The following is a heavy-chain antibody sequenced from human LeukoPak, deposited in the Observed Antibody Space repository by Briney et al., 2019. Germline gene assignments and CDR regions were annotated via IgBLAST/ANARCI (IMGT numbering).Heavy chain of an antibody. CDR2: ISSSSSTK. D-gene: IGHD1-7*01. Sequence: GGSLRLSCAAAGFSVSSEFMNWVRQAPGKGLEWVSYISSSSSTKYYADSVKGRFTVSRDNSKNTLYLQMSSLRAEDTAVYYCAKDERNWNYNLASQTYDWGQGTLVTVSS. V-gene: IGHV3-48*01. J-gene: IGHJ4*02. CDR3: AKDERNWNYNLASQTYD. CDR1: GFSVSSEF.